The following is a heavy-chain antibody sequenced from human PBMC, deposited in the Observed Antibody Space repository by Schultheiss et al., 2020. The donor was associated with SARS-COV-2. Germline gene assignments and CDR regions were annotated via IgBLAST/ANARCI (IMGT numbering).Heavy chain of an antibody. CDR1: GGSFSGYY. J-gene: IGHJ5*02. CDR3: AREEKGFWSGYYTHLGWFDP. V-gene: IGHV4-34*11. CDR2: IYYSGST. Sequence: SQTLSLTCAVYGGSFSGYYWSWIRQPPGKGLEWIGYIYYSGSTNYNPSLKSRVTISVDTSKNQFSLKLSSVTAADTAVYYCAREEKGFWSGYYTHLGWFDPWGQGTLVTVSS. D-gene: IGHD3-3*01.